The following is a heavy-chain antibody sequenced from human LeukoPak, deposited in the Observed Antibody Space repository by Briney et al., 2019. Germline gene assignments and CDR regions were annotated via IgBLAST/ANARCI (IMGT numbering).Heavy chain of an antibody. J-gene: IGHJ4*02. Sequence: PAGSPRLSCAASGIRFCGFWKSWGRPAPGEGLEWVAIVKGEGSKKGYVDSVKGRFSISRDNAENSAYLQMSSLRAEDTAVYYCAKDWGYGETGIDFWGQGTLVTVSS. V-gene: IGHV3-7*04. CDR1: GIRFCGFW. D-gene: IGHD3-16*01. CDR3: AKDWGYGETGIDF. CDR2: VKGEGSKK.